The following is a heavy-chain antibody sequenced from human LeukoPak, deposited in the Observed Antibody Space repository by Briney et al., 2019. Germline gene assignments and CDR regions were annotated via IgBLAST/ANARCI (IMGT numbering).Heavy chain of an antibody. V-gene: IGHV3-23*01. D-gene: IGHD3-10*01. Sequence: GGSLRLSCAASGFTFSSYAMSWVSQAPGKGLEWASAISGSGDTTYYADSVKGRFTVSRDNSKNTLYLQMNSLRAEDAAVYYCAKDNYNYYGSGSYYNFDYWGQGTLVTVSS. CDR3: AKDNYNYYGSGSYYNFDY. CDR1: GFTFSSYA. J-gene: IGHJ4*02. CDR2: ISGSGDTT.